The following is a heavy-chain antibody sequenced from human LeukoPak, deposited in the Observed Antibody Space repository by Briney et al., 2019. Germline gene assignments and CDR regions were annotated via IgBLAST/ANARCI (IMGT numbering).Heavy chain of an antibody. D-gene: IGHD1-26*01. CDR3: AKSLSGSYLPWGY. J-gene: IGHJ4*02. V-gene: IGHV3-23*01. Sequence: GGSLRLSCAASGFTFSSYAMSWVRQAPGKGLEWVSAISGNGDSTYYADSVKGRFTISRDNSKNTLYLQMNSLRAEDTAVYYCAKSLSGSYLPWGYWGQGTLVTVSS. CDR2: ISGNGDST. CDR1: GFTFSSYA.